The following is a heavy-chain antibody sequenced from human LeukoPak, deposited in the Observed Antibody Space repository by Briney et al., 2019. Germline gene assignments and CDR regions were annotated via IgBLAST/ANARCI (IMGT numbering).Heavy chain of an antibody. J-gene: IGHJ4*02. D-gene: IGHD3-9*01. CDR2: IYYSGST. V-gene: IGHV4-39*07. Sequence: LSETLSLTCTVSGGSISSSSYYWGWIRQPPGKGLEWIGSIYYSGSTNYNPSLKSRVTISVDTSKNQFSLKLRSVTAADTAVYYCARVTGYMIEDYFDYWGQGILVTVSS. CDR3: ARVTGYMIEDYFDY. CDR1: GGSISSSSYY.